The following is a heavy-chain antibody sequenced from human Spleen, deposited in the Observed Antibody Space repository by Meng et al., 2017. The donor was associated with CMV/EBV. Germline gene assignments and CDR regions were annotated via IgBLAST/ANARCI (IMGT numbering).Heavy chain of an antibody. D-gene: IGHD3-10*01. J-gene: IGHJ3*02. V-gene: IGHV3-30*02. Sequence: GGSLRLSCAASGFTFSGYGMHWVRQPPGKGLEWVSFIHYDGTNKYYADSVKGRFTISRDNSKSTLYLQMNSLRPEVTAVYYCAREAGRLSAFDIWGQGTMVTVSS. CDR2: IHYDGTNK. CDR1: GFTFSGYG. CDR3: AREAGRLSAFDI.